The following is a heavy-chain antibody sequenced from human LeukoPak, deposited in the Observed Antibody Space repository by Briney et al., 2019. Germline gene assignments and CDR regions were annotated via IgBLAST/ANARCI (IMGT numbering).Heavy chain of an antibody. CDR3: ARVAHPADTNFDY. V-gene: IGHV4-30-4*01. CDR1: GGSISSGDYY. Sequence: PSQTLSLTCTVSGGSISSGDYYGSWIRQPPGKGLEWIGYFYYSGSTYYNPSLKSRVTISVATSKTQFSLKLSSVTAADTAVYYCARVAHPADTNFDYWGQGTLVTVSS. J-gene: IGHJ4*02. CDR2: FYYSGST.